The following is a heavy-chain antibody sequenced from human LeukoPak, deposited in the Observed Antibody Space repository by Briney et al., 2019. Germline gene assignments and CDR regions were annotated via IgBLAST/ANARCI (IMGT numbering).Heavy chain of an antibody. CDR3: AELGITMIGGV. J-gene: IGHJ6*04. CDR1: GSTFSSYE. D-gene: IGHD3-10*02. Sequence: GGSLRLSCAASGSTFSSYEMNWVRQAPGKGLEWVSYISSSGSTIYYADSVKGRFTISRDNAKNSLYLQMNSLRAEDTAVYHCAELGITMIGGVWGKGTTVTISS. V-gene: IGHV3-48*03. CDR2: ISSSGSTI.